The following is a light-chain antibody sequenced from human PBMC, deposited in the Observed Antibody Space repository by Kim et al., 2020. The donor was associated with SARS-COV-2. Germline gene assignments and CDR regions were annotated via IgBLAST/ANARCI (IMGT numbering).Light chain of an antibody. CDR3: QQYASWWT. Sequence: SASVGDRDTITCRASQNINIWLAWYQQKPGKAPKLLIHKASSLESGVPSRFSGSGSGTEFTLTISSLQPDDFATYHCQQYASWWTFGQGTKVDIK. J-gene: IGKJ1*01. CDR2: KAS. V-gene: IGKV1-5*03. CDR1: QNINIW.